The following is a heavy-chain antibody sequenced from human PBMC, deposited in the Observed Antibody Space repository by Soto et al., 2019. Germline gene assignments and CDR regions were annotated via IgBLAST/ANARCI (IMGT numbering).Heavy chain of an antibody. V-gene: IGHV3-23*01. Sequence: EVRLLESGGDLVQPGGSLRLSCAASGFTFSSYAMSWVRQAPGKGLEWVSGINGAGDKTYYRDSVKGRFSISRDNSKNTVYLQMNSLRAEDTATYYCAKDGSYTWYFNWYDPWGQGTLVTVSS. CDR1: GFTFSSYA. D-gene: IGHD6-13*01. J-gene: IGHJ5*02. CDR3: AKDGSYTWYFNWYDP. CDR2: INGAGDKT.